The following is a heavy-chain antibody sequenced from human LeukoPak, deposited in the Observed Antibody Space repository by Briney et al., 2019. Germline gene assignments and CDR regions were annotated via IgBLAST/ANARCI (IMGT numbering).Heavy chain of an antibody. D-gene: IGHD2-21*02. Sequence: GGSLRLSCAASGFTFSSYAMSWVRQAPGKGLEWVSAISGSSGSTYYADSVKGRFTISRDNSKNTLYLQMNSLRAEDTAVYYCARGPAYCGGDCYSSLYYYYYGMDVWGQGTTVTVSS. V-gene: IGHV3-23*01. CDR3: ARGPAYCGGDCYSSLYYYYYGMDV. J-gene: IGHJ6*02. CDR1: GFTFSSYA. CDR2: ISGSSGST.